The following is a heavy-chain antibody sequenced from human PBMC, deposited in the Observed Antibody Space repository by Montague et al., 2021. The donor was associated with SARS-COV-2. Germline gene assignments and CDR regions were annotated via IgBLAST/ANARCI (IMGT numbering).Heavy chain of an antibody. D-gene: IGHD3-9*01. CDR1: GGSISSGGYY. V-gene: IGHV4-31*03. CDR2: IYYSGST. J-gene: IGHJ6*02. CDR3: ARYEGYYDILTGYSTPYYYYGMDV. Sequence: TLSLTCTVSGGSISSGGYYWSWIRQHPGKGLEWIGYIYYSGSTYYNPSLKSRVTISVDTSKNQFSLKLSSVTAADTAVYYCARYEGYYDILTGYSTPYYYYGMDVWGQGTMVTVSS.